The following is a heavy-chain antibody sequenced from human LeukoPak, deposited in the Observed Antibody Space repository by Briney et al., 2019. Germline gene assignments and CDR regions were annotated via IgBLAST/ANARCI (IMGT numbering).Heavy chain of an antibody. Sequence: PGRSLRLSCAASGFTFSTYGMHWVRQAPGKGLEWVVVIWYDGSQKYHADSVKDRFTISRDNSKNMLYLLMNSLRAEDTAVYYCARDGGSTGWVDYWGQGTLVTVSS. CDR3: ARDGGSTGWVDY. J-gene: IGHJ4*02. CDR2: IWYDGSQK. CDR1: GFTFSTYG. V-gene: IGHV3-33*01. D-gene: IGHD6-19*01.